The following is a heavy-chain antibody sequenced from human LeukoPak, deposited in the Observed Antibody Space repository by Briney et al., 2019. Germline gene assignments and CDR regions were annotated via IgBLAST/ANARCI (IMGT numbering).Heavy chain of an antibody. CDR3: ARETSLHIFDS. D-gene: IGHD2-21*01. CDR2: VNYRGDG. CDR1: NASFGPYY. Sequence: PSETLSLTCDVYNASFGPYYWSWLRQSPGKGLEYIGEVNYRGDGNYNPSLNSRASISIDTSKKQFSLRLTSVTAADTAMYYCARETSLHIFDSWGQGTLVTVSS. V-gene: IGHV4-34*01. J-gene: IGHJ4*02.